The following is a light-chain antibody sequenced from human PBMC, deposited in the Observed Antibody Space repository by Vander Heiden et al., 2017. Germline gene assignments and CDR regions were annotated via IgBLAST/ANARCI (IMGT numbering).Light chain of an antibody. CDR3: HQYNSYSPST. Sequence: DIQMTQSPSTLAASGGDRVTITCRASQNINSWLAWYQQRPGKAPKRLIYKASTLESGVASRFSGSGSGTEFTLTISSLQPDDFATYYCHQYNSYSPSTFGQGTQVEIK. CDR1: QNINSW. J-gene: IGKJ1*01. V-gene: IGKV1-5*03. CDR2: KAS.